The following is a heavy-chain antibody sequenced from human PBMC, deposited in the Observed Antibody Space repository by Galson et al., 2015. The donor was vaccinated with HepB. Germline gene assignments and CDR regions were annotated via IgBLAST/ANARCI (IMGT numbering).Heavy chain of an antibody. CDR3: ARQLYGSGGYYPLDY. V-gene: IGHV4-59*08. D-gene: IGHD3-10*01. CDR1: GGSISTYY. Sequence: LSLTCTVSGGSISTYYWSWIRQSPGKGLEWIGYNYYGGSTNFNPSLESRVTISVDTSKNQFSLNLSSVTAADTAVYYCARQLYGSGGYYPLDYWGQGALVTVSS. J-gene: IGHJ4*02. CDR2: NYYGGST.